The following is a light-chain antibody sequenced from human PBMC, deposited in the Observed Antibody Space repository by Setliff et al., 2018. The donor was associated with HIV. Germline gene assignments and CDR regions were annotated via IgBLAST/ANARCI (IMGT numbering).Light chain of an antibody. Sequence: QSALTQPRSVSGPPGQSVTISCTGTNSDVGGYNFVSWYQHHPGKAPKLLIYDVSKRPSGVPDRFSGSKSGNTASLTISGLQAEDEADYYCCSYTVPYTVFGTGTKVTVL. CDR2: DVS. CDR3: CSYTVPYTV. V-gene: IGLV2-11*01. CDR1: NSDVGGYNF. J-gene: IGLJ1*01.